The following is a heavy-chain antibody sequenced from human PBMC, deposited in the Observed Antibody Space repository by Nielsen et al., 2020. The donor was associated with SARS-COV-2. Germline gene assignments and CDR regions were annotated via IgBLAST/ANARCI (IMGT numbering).Heavy chain of an antibody. CDR1: GDSMSPYY. D-gene: IGHD4-23*01. CDR2: IYYNGNA. V-gene: IGHV4-59*12. J-gene: IGHJ4*02. CDR3: ARATTRVGGFEY. Sequence: SETLSLTCTVSGDSMSPYYWSWIRQSPGKGLEWIGYIYYNGNANYNPALKSRVSLSIDKSNNQFSLNLISVTAADTAIYYCARATTRVGGFEYWGQGTLVTVSS.